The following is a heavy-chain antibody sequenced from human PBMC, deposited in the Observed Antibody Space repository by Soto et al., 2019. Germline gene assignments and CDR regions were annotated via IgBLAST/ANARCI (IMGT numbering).Heavy chain of an antibody. V-gene: IGHV1-18*01. CDR2: ISAYNGNT. CDR3: ARAGSGWYHYFDY. D-gene: IGHD6-19*01. J-gene: IGHJ4*02. Sequence: GASVKVSCKASGYTFTSCGISWVRQAPGQGLEWMGWISAYNGNTNYAQKLQGRVTMTTATSTSTAYMELRSLRSADTAVYYCARAGSGWYHYFDYSGQGTLVTVSS. CDR1: GYTFTSCG.